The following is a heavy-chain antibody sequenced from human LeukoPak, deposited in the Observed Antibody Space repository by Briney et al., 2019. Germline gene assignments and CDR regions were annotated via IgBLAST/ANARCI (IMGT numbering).Heavy chain of an antibody. V-gene: IGHV5-51*01. CDR3: ARRGGRSDYGDYRPFDY. D-gene: IGHD4-17*01. CDR1: GYRFSSYW. J-gene: IGHJ4*02. CDR2: IFPGDSDT. Sequence: GGSLKISCKGSGYRFSSYWVGWVGQMPGEGLEWMGMIFPGDSDTRYSPTFQGQVTISADKSICTAYLQWSSLKASDTAMYYCARRGGRSDYGDYRPFDYWGQGTLVTVSS.